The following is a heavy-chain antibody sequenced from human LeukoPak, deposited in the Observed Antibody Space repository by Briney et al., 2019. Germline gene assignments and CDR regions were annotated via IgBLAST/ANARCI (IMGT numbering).Heavy chain of an antibody. J-gene: IGHJ4*02. CDR1: GGTFSSYA. D-gene: IGHD4-17*01. V-gene: IGHV1-69*13. Sequence: GASVKVSCKASGGTFSSYAISWVRQAPGQGLEWMGGIIPIFGTANYAQKFQGRVTITADESTSTAYMELSSLRSEDTAVYYCARDTGPNHDYGDSAAVGGVLSYWGQGTLVTVSS. CDR2: IIPIFGTA. CDR3: ARDTGPNHDYGDSAAVGGVLSY.